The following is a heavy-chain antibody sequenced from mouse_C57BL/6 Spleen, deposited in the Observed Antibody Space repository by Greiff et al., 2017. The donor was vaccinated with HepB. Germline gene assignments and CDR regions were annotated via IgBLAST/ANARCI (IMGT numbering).Heavy chain of an antibody. CDR1: GFTFTDYY. J-gene: IGHJ2*01. V-gene: IGHV7-3*01. D-gene: IGHD1-1*01. CDR3: ARWGSSHYFDY. CDR2: IRNKANGYTT. Sequence: EVQLMESGGGLVQPGGSLSLSCAASGFTFTDYYMSWVRQPPGKALEWLGFIRNKANGYTTEYSASVKGRFTISRDNSQSILYLQMNALRAEDSATYYCARWGSSHYFDYWGQGTTLTVSS.